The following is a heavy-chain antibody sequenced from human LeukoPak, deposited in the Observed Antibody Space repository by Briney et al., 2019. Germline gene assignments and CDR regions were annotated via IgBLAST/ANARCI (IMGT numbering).Heavy chain of an antibody. D-gene: IGHD3-16*01. CDR2: ITSSSSSTI. V-gene: IGHV3-48*04. CDR1: GFTFSSYS. CDR3: ARWGLIPLAFDV. J-gene: IGHJ3*01. Sequence: PGGSLRLSCGASGFTFSSYSMNWVRQAPGKGLEWVSYITSSSSSTIHYADSVRGRFTISRDDAKNSLYLQMNSLRAEDTAAYYCARWGLIPLAFDVWGQGTMVTVSS.